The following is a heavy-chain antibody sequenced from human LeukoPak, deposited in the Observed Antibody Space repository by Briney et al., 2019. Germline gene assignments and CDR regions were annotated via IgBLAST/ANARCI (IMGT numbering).Heavy chain of an antibody. CDR3: AKDLPVSY. V-gene: IGHV3-30*04. CDR1: GFTFSSDA. J-gene: IGHJ4*02. D-gene: IGHD1-14*01. CDR2: ISYDGSNK. Sequence: GGSLRLSCAASGFTFSSDAMHWVRQAPGKGLEWVAAISYDGSNKNYADSVKGRFTISRDNSKNTLYLQMDNLRAEDTAVYYCAKDLPVSYWGQGTLVTVSS.